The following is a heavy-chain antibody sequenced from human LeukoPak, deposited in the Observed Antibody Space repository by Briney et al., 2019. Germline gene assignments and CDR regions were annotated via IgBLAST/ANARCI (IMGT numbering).Heavy chain of an antibody. J-gene: IGHJ4*02. Sequence: GGSLRLSCAASGFTFSSYAMHWVRQAPGKRLEWVAVISYDGSNKYYADSVKGRFTVSRDNSKNTLYLQMNSLRAEDTAVYYCARAMITFGGVIVPPRYWGQGTLVTVSS. V-gene: IGHV3-30-3*01. CDR3: ARAMITFGGVIVPPRY. D-gene: IGHD3-16*02. CDR1: GFTFSSYA. CDR2: ISYDGSNK.